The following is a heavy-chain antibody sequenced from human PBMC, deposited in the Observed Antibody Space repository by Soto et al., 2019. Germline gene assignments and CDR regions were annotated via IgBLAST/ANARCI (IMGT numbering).Heavy chain of an antibody. CDR3: ASYSGYEYYFDY. D-gene: IGHD5-12*01. CDR2: IYYSGST. J-gene: IGHJ4*02. Sequence: SETLSLTCTVSGGSISSYYGSWIRQPPGKGLEWIGYIYYSGSTNYNPSLKSRVTISVDTSKNQFSLKLSSVTAADTAVYYCASYSGYEYYFDYWGQGTLVTVSS. V-gene: IGHV4-59*08. CDR1: GGSISSYY.